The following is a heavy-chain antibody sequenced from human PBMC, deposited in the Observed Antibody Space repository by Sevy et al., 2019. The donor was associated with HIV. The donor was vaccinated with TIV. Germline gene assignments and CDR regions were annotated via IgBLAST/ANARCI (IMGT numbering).Heavy chain of an antibody. CDR3: ARENTMIEEPGWFDP. CDR1: GFTFSDYY. Sequence: GESLKISCAASGFTFSDYYMSWIRQAPGKGLEWVSYNSRSGSTINYADSVKGRFTISRDNAKNSLYLQINSLRAEDTAVYYCARENTMIEEPGWFDPWGQGTLVTVSS. J-gene: IGHJ5*02. D-gene: IGHD3-22*01. CDR2: NSRSGSTI. V-gene: IGHV3-11*01.